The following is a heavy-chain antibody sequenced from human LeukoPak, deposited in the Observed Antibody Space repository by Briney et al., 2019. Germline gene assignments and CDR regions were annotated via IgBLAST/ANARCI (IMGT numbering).Heavy chain of an antibody. D-gene: IGHD3-10*01. CDR3: ARRYYGSGSYYYFDY. J-gene: IGHJ4*02. CDR1: GYSFTSYW. CDR2: IYPGDSDT. V-gene: IGHV5-51*01. Sequence: GESLKISCKGSGYSFTSYWIGWVRQLPGKGLEWMGIIYPGDSDTRYSPSFQGPVTISADKSISTAYLQWSSLKASDTAMYYCARRYYGSGSYYYFDYWGQGTLVTVSS.